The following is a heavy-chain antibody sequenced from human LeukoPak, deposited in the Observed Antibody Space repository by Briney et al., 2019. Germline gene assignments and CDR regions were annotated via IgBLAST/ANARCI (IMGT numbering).Heavy chain of an antibody. V-gene: IGHV3-9*01. Sequence: GRSLRLSCAASGLTFDDYAMHWVRQAPGQGLEWVSGINWNSGRIGYADSVKGRFTISSDNAKNSLFFQMNSLKVEDTALYYCVKDRGGYYAYSFDVWGQGTMVTVSS. CDR3: VKDRGGYYAYSFDV. CDR2: INWNSGRI. CDR1: GLTFDDYA. J-gene: IGHJ3*01. D-gene: IGHD5-18*01.